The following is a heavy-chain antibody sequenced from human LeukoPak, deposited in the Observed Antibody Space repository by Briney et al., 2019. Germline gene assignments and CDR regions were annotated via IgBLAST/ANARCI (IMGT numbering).Heavy chain of an antibody. D-gene: IGHD2-15*01. CDR3: VQGWRDN. CDR2: IKQDSSEK. J-gene: IGHJ4*02. CDR1: GFTFSNYW. Sequence: GGSLRLSCAGSGFTFSNYWMSWVRQAPGKGLEWVANIKQDSSEKYYVDSVKGRFTISRDNAKNSLYLQLNTLRPEDTAVYYCVQGWRDNWGQGTLVTVSS. V-gene: IGHV3-7*01.